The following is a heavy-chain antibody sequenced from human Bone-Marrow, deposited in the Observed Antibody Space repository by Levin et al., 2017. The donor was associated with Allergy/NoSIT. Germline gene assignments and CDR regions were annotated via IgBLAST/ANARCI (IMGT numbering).Heavy chain of an antibody. CDR3: ARGGAARPDY. D-gene: IGHD6-6*01. CDR1: GFTFSGYG. Sequence: SCAASGFTFSGYGMDWVRQAPGKGLEWVSYISSSRNTINYADSVKGRFTISRDNAKNSLFLQMNSPRVEDTAVYYCARGGAARPDYWGQGTLVTVSS. J-gene: IGHJ4*02. V-gene: IGHV3-48*01. CDR2: ISSSRNTI.